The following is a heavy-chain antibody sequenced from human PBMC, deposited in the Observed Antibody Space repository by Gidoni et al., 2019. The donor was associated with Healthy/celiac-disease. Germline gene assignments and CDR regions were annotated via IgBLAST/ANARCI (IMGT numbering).Heavy chain of an antibody. V-gene: IGHV3-15*01. CDR1: GFTFSNAW. J-gene: IGHJ4*02. Sequence: EVQLVEPGGGLVKPGGSLRLSCAACGFTFSNAWRSWVSQAPGKGLEGIGRIKSKTDGGTTDYAAPVKGRFTISRDDSKNTLSLQMNSLKTEDTAVYYCITSVSYLDYWGQGTLVTVSS. D-gene: IGHD1-26*01. CDR2: IKSKTDGGTT. CDR3: ITSVSYLDY.